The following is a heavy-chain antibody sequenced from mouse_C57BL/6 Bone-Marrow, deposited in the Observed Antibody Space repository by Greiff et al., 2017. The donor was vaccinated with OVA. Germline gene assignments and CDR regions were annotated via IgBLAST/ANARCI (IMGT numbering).Heavy chain of an antibody. Sequence: EVQLQQSGPELVKPGASVKLSCKASGYTFTDYNMHWVKQSHGKSLEWIGYINPNNGGTSYNQKFKGKATLTVNKSSSTAYMELRSLTSEDSAVYYCARLYDYEIYYAMDYWGQGTSVTVSS. J-gene: IGHJ4*01. CDR3: ARLYDYEIYYAMDY. V-gene: IGHV1-22*01. CDR2: INPNNGGT. CDR1: GYTFTDYN. D-gene: IGHD2-4*01.